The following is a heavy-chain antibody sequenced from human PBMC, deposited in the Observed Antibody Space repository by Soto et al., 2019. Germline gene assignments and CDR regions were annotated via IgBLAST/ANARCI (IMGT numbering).Heavy chain of an antibody. CDR2: INAGNGNT. J-gene: IGHJ5*02. V-gene: IGHV1-3*01. Sequence: ASVKVSCKASGYTFTSYAMHWVRQAPGQRLEWMGWINAGNGNTKYSQKFQGRVTITRDTSASTAYMELSSLRSEDTAVYYCASGDFWSGVGNWFDPWGQGTLVTVSS. CDR3: ASGDFWSGVGNWFDP. CDR1: GYTFTSYA. D-gene: IGHD3-3*01.